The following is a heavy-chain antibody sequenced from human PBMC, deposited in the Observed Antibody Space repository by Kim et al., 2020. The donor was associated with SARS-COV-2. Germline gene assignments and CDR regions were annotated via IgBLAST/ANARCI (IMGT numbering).Heavy chain of an antibody. V-gene: IGHV3-15*01. J-gene: IGHJ6*02. CDR3: TSAIPGYSSSWYGADYYYGMDV. CDR1: GFTFSNAW. D-gene: IGHD6-13*01. CDR2: IKSKTDGGTT. Sequence: GGSLRLSCAASGFTFSNAWMSWVRQAPGKGLEWVGRIKSKTDGGTTDYAAPVKGRFTISRDDSKNTLYLQMNSLKTEDTAVYYCTSAIPGYSSSWYGADYYYGMDVWGQGTTVTVSS.